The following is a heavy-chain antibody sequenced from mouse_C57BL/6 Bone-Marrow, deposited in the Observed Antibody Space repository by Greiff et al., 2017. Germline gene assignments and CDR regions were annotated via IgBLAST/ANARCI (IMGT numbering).Heavy chain of an antibody. V-gene: IGHV6-3*01. CDR1: GFTFSNYW. D-gene: IGHD1-1*01. J-gene: IGHJ3*01. CDR2: IRLKSDNYAT. CDR3: TSPPYYDGSPWFAY. Sequence: EVKVEESGGGLVQPGGSMKLSCVASGFTFSNYWMNWVRQSPEKGLEWVAQIRLKSDNYATHYAESVKGRFTISRDDSKSSVYLQMNNLRAEDTGIYYCTSPPYYDGSPWFAYWGQGTLVTVSA.